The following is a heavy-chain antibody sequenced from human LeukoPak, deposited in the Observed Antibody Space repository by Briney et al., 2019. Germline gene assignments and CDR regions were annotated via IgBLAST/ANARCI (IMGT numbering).Heavy chain of an antibody. CDR3: ARIASGTNFDY. J-gene: IGHJ4*02. Sequence: SGPTLVKPTQTLTLTCTFSGFSFSTSGMGVGWIRQPPGKALEWLARIDWDDDKFYSTSLKTRLTISKDTSKNQVVLTLTNVDPVDTATYFCARIASGTNFDYWGQGTRVTVSS. CDR2: IDWDDDK. D-gene: IGHD1-1*01. CDR1: GFSFSTSGMG. V-gene: IGHV2-70*04.